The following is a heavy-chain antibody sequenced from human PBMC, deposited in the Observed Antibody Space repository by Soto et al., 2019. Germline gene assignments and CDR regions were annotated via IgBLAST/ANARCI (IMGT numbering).Heavy chain of an antibody. V-gene: IGHV5-51*01. CDR2: IYPGDSDT. D-gene: IGHD3-3*01. Sequence: GKSQNISCPGSGYSFTSYWIGWVRQMPGKGLEWMGIIYPGDSDTRYSPCFPGQVTISADKSLSTAYPQWSSMKESDTAMYYCARHVPRPHLWSGYYDPNFDYWCQGNLVTVSS. CDR3: ARHVPRPHLWSGYYDPNFDY. J-gene: IGHJ4*02. CDR1: GYSFTSYW.